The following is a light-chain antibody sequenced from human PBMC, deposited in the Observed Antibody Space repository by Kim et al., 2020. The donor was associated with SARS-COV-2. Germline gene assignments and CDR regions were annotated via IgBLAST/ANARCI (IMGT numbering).Light chain of an antibody. CDR2: GAS. CDR1: QSVSSN. J-gene: IGKJ4*01. Sequence: EVVMTQSPATLSVSPGERATLSCRASQSVSSNLAWYQQKPGQAPRLLIYGASTRATVIPDRFSGSGSGTEFTLTISSLQSEDFAVYYCQQFNNWPLTFGGGTKVDIK. V-gene: IGKV3-15*01. CDR3: QQFNNWPLT.